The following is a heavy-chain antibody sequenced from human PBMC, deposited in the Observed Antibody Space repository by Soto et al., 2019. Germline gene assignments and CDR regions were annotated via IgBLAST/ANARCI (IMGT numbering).Heavy chain of an antibody. CDR1: GYTFTSYA. CDR3: ATEGGRELGHAFDI. J-gene: IGHJ3*02. V-gene: IGHV1-3*01. CDR2: INAGNGKT. D-gene: IGHD1-7*01. Sequence: ASVKVSCKASGYTFTSYAMHWVRQAPGKRLEWMGWINAGNGKTKYAQKFQGRVTMTEDTSTDTAYMELSSLRSEDTAVYYCATEGGRELGHAFDIWGQGTMVTV.